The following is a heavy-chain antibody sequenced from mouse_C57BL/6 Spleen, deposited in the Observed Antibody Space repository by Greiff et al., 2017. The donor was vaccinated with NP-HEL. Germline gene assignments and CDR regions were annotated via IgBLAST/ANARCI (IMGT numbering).Heavy chain of an antibody. Sequence: EVKLEESGGDLVKPGGSLKLSCAASGFTFSSYGMSWVRQTPDKRLEWVATISSGGSYTYYPDSVKGRFTISRDNAKNTWFLQMSSLKSEDTAMYYCARHDYDDALDYWGLGTTLTVSS. V-gene: IGHV5-6*02. D-gene: IGHD2-4*01. CDR2: ISSGGSYT. CDR3: ARHDYDDALDY. J-gene: IGHJ2*01. CDR1: GFTFSSYG.